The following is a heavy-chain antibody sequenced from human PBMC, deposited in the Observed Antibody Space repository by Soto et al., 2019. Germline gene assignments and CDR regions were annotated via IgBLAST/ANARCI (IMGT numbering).Heavy chain of an antibody. CDR2: ISRSGTGI. J-gene: IGHJ6*02. CDR1: GFTFSLYS. Sequence: EVQLVESGGGLVQPGGSLRLSCAASGFTFSLYSMSWVRQTPGKGLEWVSYISRSGTGIHYADSVKGRFTISRDDATNSMHLQMNSLRDGDTAVYYCARAVTWGLDVWGQGTTVSISS. V-gene: IGHV3-48*02. CDR3: ARAVTWGLDV. D-gene: IGHD3-10*01.